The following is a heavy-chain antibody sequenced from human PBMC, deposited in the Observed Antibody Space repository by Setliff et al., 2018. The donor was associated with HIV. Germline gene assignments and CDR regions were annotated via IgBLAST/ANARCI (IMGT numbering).Heavy chain of an antibody. CDR3: ARDTGQLVYYFDS. J-gene: IGHJ4*02. D-gene: IGHD6-6*01. CDR2: IGTGGDT. CDR1: GFIFSNHD. Sequence: PGGSLRLSCEASGFIFSNHDFHWVRQAAGKGLEWVSAIGTGGDTYYVDSVKGRFTISRDNLKKRVYLQMSSLRAEDTAVYFCARDTGQLVYYFDSWGQGTLVTVSS. V-gene: IGHV3-13*01.